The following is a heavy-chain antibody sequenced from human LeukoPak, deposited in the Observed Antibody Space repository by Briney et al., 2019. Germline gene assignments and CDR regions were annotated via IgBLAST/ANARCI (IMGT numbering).Heavy chain of an antibody. CDR2: ISGSGESL. CDR3: AREGSSGYYPY. J-gene: IGHJ4*02. V-gene: IGHV3-23*01. CDR1: GGFITTGSHY. Sequence: ETLSLTCTVSGGFITTGSHYWAWVRLAPGKGLEWVSSISGSGESLYYADSVRDWFTMSRDNSKNTLYLQMNSLRAEDTAVYYCAREGSSGYYPYWGQGILVTASS. D-gene: IGHD3-22*01.